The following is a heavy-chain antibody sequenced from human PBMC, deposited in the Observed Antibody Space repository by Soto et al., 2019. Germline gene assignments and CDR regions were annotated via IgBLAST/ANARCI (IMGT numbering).Heavy chain of an antibody. CDR2: IYPGDSAT. CDR1: GYSFTSYW. CDR3: ATRYYDSRGYLDY. V-gene: IGHV5-51*01. Sequence: GESLKISWKGSGYSFTSYWIGWVRQMPGKGLEWMGIIYPGDSATRYSPSFQGQDSISADKTISTAYLQWSSLKASDTAMYYCATRYYDSRGYLDYWGQGTLVTVSS. J-gene: IGHJ4*02. D-gene: IGHD3-22*01.